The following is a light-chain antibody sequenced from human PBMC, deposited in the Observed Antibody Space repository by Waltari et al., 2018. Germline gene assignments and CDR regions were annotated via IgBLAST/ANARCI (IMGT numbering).Light chain of an antibody. Sequence: DIQLTQSPSFLSASVGDRVTITCRASQDISTSLTWYQQKPGKAPDLLIYGASNLRSGVPSRFSGSGSGTEFTLTISSLQPEDFATYSCQQVKSFPLTFGGGTKVEVK. CDR1: QDISTS. V-gene: IGKV1-9*01. CDR3: QQVKSFPLT. CDR2: GAS. J-gene: IGKJ4*01.